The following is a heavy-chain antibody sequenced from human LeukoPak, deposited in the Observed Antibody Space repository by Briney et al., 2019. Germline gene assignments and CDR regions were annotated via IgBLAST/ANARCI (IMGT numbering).Heavy chain of an antibody. CDR2: FDPEDGET. J-gene: IGHJ4*02. Sequence: ASVKVSCKASGYTLTELSMHWVRQAPGKGLEWMGGFDPEDGETIYAQKFQGRVTMTEDTSTDTAYMELSSLRSEDTAVYYCAIYCSGGSCLDYWGQGALVTVSS. D-gene: IGHD2-15*01. V-gene: IGHV1-24*01. CDR1: GYTLTELS. CDR3: AIYCSGGSCLDY.